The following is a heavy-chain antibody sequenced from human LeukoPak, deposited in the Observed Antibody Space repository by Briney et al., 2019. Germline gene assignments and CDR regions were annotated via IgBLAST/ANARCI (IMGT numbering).Heavy chain of an antibody. V-gene: IGHV3-30*02. D-gene: IGHD1-26*01. J-gene: IGHJ4*02. CDR3: AKARGHSGSYYFDY. CDR1: GFTFSSYG. Sequence: GGSLRLSCAASGFTFSSYGMHWVRQAPGKGLEWVAFIRYDGSNKYYADSVKGRFTISRDNFKNTLYLQMNSLRAEDTAVYYCAKARGHSGSYYFDYWGQGTLVTVSS. CDR2: IRYDGSNK.